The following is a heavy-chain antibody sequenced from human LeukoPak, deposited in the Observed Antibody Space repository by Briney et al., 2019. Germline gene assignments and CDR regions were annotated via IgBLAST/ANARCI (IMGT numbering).Heavy chain of an antibody. V-gene: IGHV1-8*01. CDR1: GYPFRNYD. Sequence: GASVKVSCKTSGYPFRNYDINWVRQATGQGLEWMGWINPHSGKTGYAQKFQGRVTMTTDTSANTAYMELRSLRSDDTAVYYCARGHASYYYGSGSPNWFDPWGQGTLVTVSS. CDR3: ARGHASYYYGSGSPNWFDP. CDR2: INPHSGKT. J-gene: IGHJ5*02. D-gene: IGHD3-10*01.